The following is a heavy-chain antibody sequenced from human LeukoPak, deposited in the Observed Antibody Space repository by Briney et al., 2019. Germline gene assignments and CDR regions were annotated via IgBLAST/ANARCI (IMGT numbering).Heavy chain of an antibody. V-gene: IGHV3-30-3*01. CDR3: ARSGYDEFFDY. D-gene: IGHD5-12*01. CDR2: ISYDGSNK. CDR1: GFTFSSYA. Sequence: GRSLRLSCAASGFTFSSYAMHWVRQAPGKGLEWVAVISYDGSNKYYADSVKGRFTISRDNSKNTLYLQMNSLRAEDTAVYYCARSGYDEFFDYWGQGTLVTVSS. J-gene: IGHJ4*02.